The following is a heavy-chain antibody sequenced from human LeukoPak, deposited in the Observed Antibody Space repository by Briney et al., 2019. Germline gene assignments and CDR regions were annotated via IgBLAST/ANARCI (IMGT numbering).Heavy chain of an antibody. CDR2: IKSKTDGGTT. V-gene: IGHV3-15*01. Sequence: GGSLRLSCAASGFTFSNAWMSWVRQAPGKGLEWVGRIKSKTDGGTTDYAAPVKGRFTISRDDSKNTLYLQMNSLKTEDTAVYYCARNFGYGSGSYSDYWGQGTLVTVSS. J-gene: IGHJ4*02. CDR3: ARNFGYGSGSYSDY. CDR1: GFTFSNAW. D-gene: IGHD3-10*01.